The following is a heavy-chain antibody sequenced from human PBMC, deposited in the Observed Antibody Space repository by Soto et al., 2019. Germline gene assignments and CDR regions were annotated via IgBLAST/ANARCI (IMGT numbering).Heavy chain of an antibody. Sequence: EVQLVESGGGLVKPGGSLRLSCAASGFTFSSYSMNWVRQAPGKGLEWVSSISSSSSYIYYADSVKGRFTISSDNAKNSLYLQMNSLRAEDTAVYYCARGRGAASTDSVKAYGLDVWGKGTTVTVSS. V-gene: IGHV3-21*01. D-gene: IGHD6-13*01. CDR2: ISSSSSYI. CDR1: GFTFSSYS. J-gene: IGHJ6*04. CDR3: ARGRGAASTDSVKAYGLDV.